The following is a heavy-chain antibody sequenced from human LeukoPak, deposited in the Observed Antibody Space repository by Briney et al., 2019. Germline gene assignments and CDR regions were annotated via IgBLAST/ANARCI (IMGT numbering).Heavy chain of an antibody. J-gene: IGHJ3*02. CDR3: ARFIAAAGTPFAFDI. Sequence: ASVKVSCKASGGTFSSYAISWVRQAPGQGLEWMGRIIPIFGTANYAQKFQGRVTITTDESTSTAYMELGSLRSEDTAVYYCARFIAAAGTPFAFDIWGQGTMVTVSS. V-gene: IGHV1-69*05. CDR2: IIPIFGTA. D-gene: IGHD6-13*01. CDR1: GGTFSSYA.